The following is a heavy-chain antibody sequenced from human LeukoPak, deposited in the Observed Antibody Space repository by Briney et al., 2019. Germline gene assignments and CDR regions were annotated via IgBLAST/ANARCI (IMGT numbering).Heavy chain of an antibody. D-gene: IGHD1/OR15-1a*01. J-gene: IGHJ6*02. CDR3: AGAEHNYYYGMDV. Sequence: SETLSLTCTVSGGSISSYYWSWIRQPPGKGLEWIGYIYYSGSTNYNPSLKSRVTISVDTSKNQFSLKLSSVTAADTAVYYCAGAEHNYYYGMDVWGQGTTVTVSS. CDR1: GGSISSYY. V-gene: IGHV4-59*01. CDR2: IYYSGST.